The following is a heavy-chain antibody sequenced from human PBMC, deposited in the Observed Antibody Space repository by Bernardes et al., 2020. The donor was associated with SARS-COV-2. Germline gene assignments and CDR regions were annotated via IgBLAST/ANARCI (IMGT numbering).Heavy chain of an antibody. CDR2: ISGSGGST. J-gene: IGHJ4*02. CDR3: AKPREGYFDWLFHLYFDY. CDR1: GFTFSSYA. V-gene: IGHV3-23*01. D-gene: IGHD3-9*01. Sequence: GGSLRLSCAASGFTFSSYAMSWVRQAPGKGLEWVSAISGSGGSTYYADSVKGRFTISRDNSKNTLYLQMNSLRAEDTAVYYCAKPREGYFDWLFHLYFDYWGQGTLVTVSS.